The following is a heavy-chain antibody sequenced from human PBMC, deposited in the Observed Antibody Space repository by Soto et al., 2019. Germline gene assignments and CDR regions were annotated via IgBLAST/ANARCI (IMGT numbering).Heavy chain of an antibody. CDR1: GGSVSTAGHY. D-gene: IGHD2-21*01. V-gene: IGHV4-30-4*01. CDR2: IYGGGST. CDR3: ASGACAGERCDRFPAFDS. Sequence: QVLLQESGPGLVMPSETLSLTCTVSGGSVSTAGHYWSWIRHRPGKGLQWIGYIYGGGSTFYTPSLHGRVSLAVDASKHQFYLKMTAVSATDTAVYYCASGACAGERCDRFPAFDSWGQGTLVTVSS. J-gene: IGHJ4*02.